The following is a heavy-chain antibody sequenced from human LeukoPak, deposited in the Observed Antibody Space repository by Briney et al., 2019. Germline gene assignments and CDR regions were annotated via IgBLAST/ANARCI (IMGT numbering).Heavy chain of an antibody. D-gene: IGHD6-19*01. V-gene: IGHV3-15*01. CDR1: GFIFSNAW. J-gene: IGHJ4*02. CDR3: AKDLPYTSGWALKY. Sequence: GGSLRLSCAASGFIFSNAWMSWVRQAPGKGLEWVGRIKSKSAGGTTDYAAPMKGRLTISRDDSKNTLYLQMDSLKTEDTAVYYCAKDLPYTSGWALKYWGQGTLVTVSS. CDR2: IKSKSAGGTT.